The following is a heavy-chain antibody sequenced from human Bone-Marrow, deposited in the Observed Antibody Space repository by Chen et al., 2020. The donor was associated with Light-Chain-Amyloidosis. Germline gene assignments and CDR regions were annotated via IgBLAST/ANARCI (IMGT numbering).Heavy chain of an antibody. CDR2: IYPDDSDA. CDR1: GNTFPNYW. CDR3: ARRRDGYNFDY. J-gene: IGHJ4*02. Sequence: EVQLEQSGPEVKKPGESLKISCKGSGNTFPNYWIGWVRQMPGKALEWIGVIYPDDSDARYSPSFEGQVTISADKSITTAYLQWRSLKASDTAMYYCARRRDGYNFDYWGQGTLVTVSS. V-gene: IGHV5-51*01. D-gene: IGHD5-12*01.